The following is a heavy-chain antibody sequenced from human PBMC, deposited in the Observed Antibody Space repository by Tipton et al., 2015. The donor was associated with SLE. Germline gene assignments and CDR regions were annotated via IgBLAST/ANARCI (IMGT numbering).Heavy chain of an antibody. J-gene: IGHJ6*02. CDR1: GFNFDNYG. CDR3: ALQHMPYYYDGMDV. V-gene: IGHV3-23*01. Sequence: SLRLSCAASGFNFDNYGMSWVRQAPGKGLEWVSAISGSGVDPYYADSVKGRFTISRDNSKNTLYLQMDSLRVEDTAVYYCALQHMPYYYDGMDVWGQGTTVTVSS. D-gene: IGHD5-18*01. CDR2: ISGSGVDP.